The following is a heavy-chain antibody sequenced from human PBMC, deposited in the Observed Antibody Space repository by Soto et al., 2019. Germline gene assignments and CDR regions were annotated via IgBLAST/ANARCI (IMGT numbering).Heavy chain of an antibody. D-gene: IGHD3-16*02. CDR1: GGSISSRGYY. CDR2: IYYSGST. V-gene: IGHV4-31*03. J-gene: IGHJ4*02. Sequence: SETLSLTCTVSGGSISSRGYYWSWIRQHPGKGLEWIGYIYYSGSTYYNPSLKSRVTISVDTSKNQFSLKLSSVTAADTAVYYCAREKYDYVWGSYRYGKYFDYWGQGTLVTVSS. CDR3: AREKYDYVWGSYRYGKYFDY.